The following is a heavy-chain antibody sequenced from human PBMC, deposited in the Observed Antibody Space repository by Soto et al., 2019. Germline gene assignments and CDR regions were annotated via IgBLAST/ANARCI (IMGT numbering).Heavy chain of an antibody. J-gene: IGHJ3*01. Sequence: LTCAVYGGPISDYYWSWIRQAPGAGLEWIGEINHRGSTHDSPSLKSRVTLSVDTSKSQISLYLSSVTAADTAMYYCARVERGTSTTVVDSFDLWGQGTMVTVSS. CDR2: INHRGST. D-gene: IGHD2-2*01. CDR3: ARVERGTSTTVVDSFDL. CDR1: GGPISDYY. V-gene: IGHV4-34*01.